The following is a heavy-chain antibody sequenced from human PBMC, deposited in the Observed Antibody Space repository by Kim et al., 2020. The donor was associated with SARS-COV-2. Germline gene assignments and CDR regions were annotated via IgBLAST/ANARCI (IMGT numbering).Heavy chain of an antibody. D-gene: IGHD3-16*02. J-gene: IGHJ4*02. CDR3: VKLAFSFGNYFYDC. Sequence: GGSLRLSCSASGFILSYYAMHWVRQAPGKRLEYVSGISRNGDSTNYADSVKGRFTISRDNSKNTLSLQMSSLRAEDTAVYYCVKLAFSFGNYFYDCWGQGTLVTVSS. CDR2: ISRNGDST. CDR1: GFILSYYA. V-gene: IGHV3-64D*09.